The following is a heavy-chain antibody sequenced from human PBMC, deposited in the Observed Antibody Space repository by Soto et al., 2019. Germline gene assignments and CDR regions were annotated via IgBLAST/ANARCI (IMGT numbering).Heavy chain of an antibody. CDR2: IYHSGST. Sequence: PSATLSLTFAFSGYSISSGYYWGWIRHPPGKGLEWIGSIYHSGSTYYNPSLKSRVTISVDTSKNQFSLKLSSVTAADTAVYYCARETLPAAMYNWFDPWGQGTLVTVS. CDR3: ARETLPAAMYNWFDP. J-gene: IGHJ5*02. V-gene: IGHV4-38-2*01. D-gene: IGHD2-2*01. CDR1: GYSISSGYY.